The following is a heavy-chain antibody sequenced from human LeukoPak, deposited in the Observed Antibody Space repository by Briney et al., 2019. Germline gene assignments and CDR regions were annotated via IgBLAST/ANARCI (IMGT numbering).Heavy chain of an antibody. Sequence: PSETLSLTCTVSGGSISSSRNYWGWIRQPPGKGLEWIGSIYYSGSTNYNPSLKSRVTISVDTSKNQFSLKLRSVTAADTAVYYCARVTGYMIEDYFDYWGQGILVTVSS. CDR2: IYYSGST. CDR1: GGSISSSRNY. V-gene: IGHV4-39*07. CDR3: ARVTGYMIEDYFDY. J-gene: IGHJ4*02. D-gene: IGHD3-9*01.